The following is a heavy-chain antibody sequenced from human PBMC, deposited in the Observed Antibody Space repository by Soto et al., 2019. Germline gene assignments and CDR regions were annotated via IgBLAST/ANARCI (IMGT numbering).Heavy chain of an antibody. CDR2: IIPILGIA. CDR3: ARDGYSLYGRPFDP. J-gene: IGHJ5*02. Sequence: SVEVSWKDCGGTLGSYTRSWVRQDTGQGLEWMGRIIPILGIANYAQKFQGRVTITADKSTSTAYMELSSLRSEDTAVYYCARDGYSLYGRPFDPWCHGILVSVS. CDR1: GGTLGSYT. D-gene: IGHD5-18*01. V-gene: IGHV1-69*04.